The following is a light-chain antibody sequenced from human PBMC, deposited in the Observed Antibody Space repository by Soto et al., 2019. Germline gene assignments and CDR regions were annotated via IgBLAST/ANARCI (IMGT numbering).Light chain of an antibody. CDR1: QSVSSN. CDR2: DTS. J-gene: IGKJ4*01. CDR3: QPYNNWPLT. V-gene: IGKV3-15*01. Sequence: EIVMTQSPATLSVSPGEQATLSCRASQSVSSNLDWYQQKPGQAPRLLIYDTSTSATGIPARFSGSGSGQEITLKISSLQSEDFAVYYCQPYNNWPLTFGGGTKVDIK.